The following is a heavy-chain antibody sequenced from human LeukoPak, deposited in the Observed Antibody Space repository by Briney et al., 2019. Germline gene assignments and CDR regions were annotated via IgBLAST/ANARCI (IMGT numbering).Heavy chain of an antibody. CDR2: IYHSGST. D-gene: IGHD6-19*01. J-gene: IGHJ6*03. V-gene: IGHV4-38-2*02. CDR3: ARVPGRQWLVLRNSCMDV. CDR1: GYSISSGYY. Sequence: SETLSLTCTVSGYSISSGYYWGWIRQPPGKGLEWIGSIYHSGSTYYNPSLKSRVTISVDTSKNQFSLKLSSVTAADTAVYYCARVPGRQWLVLRNSCMDVWGKGTTVTVSS.